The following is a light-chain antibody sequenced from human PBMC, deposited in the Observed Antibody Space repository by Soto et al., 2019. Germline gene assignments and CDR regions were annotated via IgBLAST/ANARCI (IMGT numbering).Light chain of an antibody. J-gene: IGLJ1*01. CDR2: EGS. CDR1: SSDVGNYNL. CDR3: CSYARSSTYV. V-gene: IGLV2-23*01. Sequence: QSVLTQPASVSGSPGQSITIPCTGTSSDVGNYNLVSWYQQHPGKAPKFMIYEGSKRPSGVSNRFSGSTSGNTASLTISGLQAEDEAHYYCCSYARSSTYVFGTGTKVTVL.